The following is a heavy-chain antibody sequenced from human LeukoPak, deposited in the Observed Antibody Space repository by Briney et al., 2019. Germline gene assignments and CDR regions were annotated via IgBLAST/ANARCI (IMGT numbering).Heavy chain of an antibody. CDR3: ARVFYYDYIGDAFDI. D-gene: IGHD3-22*01. CDR2: IDWDDHK. J-gene: IGHJ3*02. CDR1: GISLSTSGMR. V-gene: IGHV2-70*04. Sequence: SGPTLVNPTQTLTLTCTFSGISLSTSGMRVTWIRQPPGKALEWLARIDWDDHKFYTPSLRTRLTISKDTPKNRVVLTMTDMDPVDTATYYCARVFYYDYIGDAFDIWGQGTLVTVSS.